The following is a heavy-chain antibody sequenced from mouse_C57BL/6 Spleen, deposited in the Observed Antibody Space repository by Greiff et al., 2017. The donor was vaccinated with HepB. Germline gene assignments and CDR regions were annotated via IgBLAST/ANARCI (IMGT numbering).Heavy chain of an antibody. Sequence: QQSCKASGYTFPSYWMQWVKQRPGQGLEWIGEIDPSDSYTNYNQKFKGKATLTVDTSSSTAYMQLSSLTSEDSAVYYCARGFYYGSSLYAMDYWGQGTSVTVSS. J-gene: IGHJ4*01. V-gene: IGHV1-50*01. D-gene: IGHD1-1*01. CDR3: ARGFYYGSSLYAMDY. CDR1: GYTFPSYW. CDR2: IDPSDSYT.